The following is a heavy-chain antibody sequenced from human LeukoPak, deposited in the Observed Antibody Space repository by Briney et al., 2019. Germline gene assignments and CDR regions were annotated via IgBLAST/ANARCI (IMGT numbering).Heavy chain of an antibody. D-gene: IGHD6-13*01. CDR1: GYTFTSYG. CDR3: ARDRAAAGTRMGSGWRGPYFDY. J-gene: IGHJ4*02. V-gene: IGHV1-69*13. Sequence: SVKVSCKASGYTFTSYGISWVRQAPGQGLEWMGGIIPIFGTANYAQKFQGRVTITADESTSTAYMELSSLRSEDTAVYYCARDRAAAGTRMGSGWRGPYFDYWGQGTLATVSS. CDR2: IIPIFGTA.